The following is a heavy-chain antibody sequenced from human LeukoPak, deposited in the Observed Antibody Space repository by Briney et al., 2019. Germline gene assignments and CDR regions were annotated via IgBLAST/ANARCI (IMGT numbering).Heavy chain of an antibody. CDR2: IGTSGDT. CDR1: GFTFSSYD. V-gene: IGHV3-13*04. D-gene: IGHD6-19*01. Sequence: GGSLRLSCVASGFTFSSYDMHWVRQATGKGLEWVSVIGTSGDTYYADSVKGRFTISRENAKNSLFLQMNSLTAGDTAVYYCSRVGTSGWPNYFDAWGQGTLVTVSS. CDR3: SRVGTSGWPNYFDA. J-gene: IGHJ4*02.